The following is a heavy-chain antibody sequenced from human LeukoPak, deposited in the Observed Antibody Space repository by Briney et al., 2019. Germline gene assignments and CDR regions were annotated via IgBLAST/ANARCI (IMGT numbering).Heavy chain of an antibody. Sequence: PGRSLRLSCAASGFTVSSNYMSWVRQAPGKGLEWVSVIYSGGSTYYADSVKGRFTISRDNSKNTLCLQMNSLRAEDTAVYYCARVSRYCSSTSCYTPDHYFDYWGQGTLVTVSS. CDR2: IYSGGST. D-gene: IGHD2-2*02. V-gene: IGHV3-66*01. CDR1: GFTVSSNY. J-gene: IGHJ4*02. CDR3: ARVSRYCSSTSCYTPDHYFDY.